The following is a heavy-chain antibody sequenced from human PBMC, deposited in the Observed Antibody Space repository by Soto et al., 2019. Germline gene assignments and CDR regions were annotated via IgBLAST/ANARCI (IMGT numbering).Heavy chain of an antibody. J-gene: IGHJ4*02. CDR2: ISSSSSYI. CDR1: GFTFSSYS. Sequence: GGSLRLSCTASGFTFSSYSMNWVRQAPGKGLEWVSSISSSSSYIYYADSVKGRFTISRDNAKNSLYLQMNSLRAEDTAVYYCAKDLPVYTSKASEACWGQGTLVTVSS. V-gene: IGHV3-21*04. D-gene: IGHD1-1*01. CDR3: AKDLPVYTSKASEAC.